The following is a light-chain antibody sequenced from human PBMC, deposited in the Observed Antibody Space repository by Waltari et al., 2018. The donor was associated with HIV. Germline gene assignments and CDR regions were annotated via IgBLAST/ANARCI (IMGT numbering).Light chain of an antibody. J-gene: IGLJ3*02. V-gene: IGLV1-51*02. Sequence: QSVLTQPPSVSAAPGQKVTISCSGSSSNIGNNYVSWYQQPPGTAPKRFNYENNKRPSGVPDRFDGSKSGTSATLGITGLQTGDEADYYCGTWDSSLSAGGVVGGGTKLTVL. CDR2: ENN. CDR3: GTWDSSLSAGGV. CDR1: SSNIGNNY.